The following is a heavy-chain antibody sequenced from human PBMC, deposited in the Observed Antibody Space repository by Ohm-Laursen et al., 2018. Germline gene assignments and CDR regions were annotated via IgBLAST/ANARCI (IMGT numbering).Heavy chain of an antibody. CDR2: ISPYSGNT. J-gene: IGHJ6*02. V-gene: IGHV1-18*01. Sequence: ASVKVSCKASGYTFTNYGISWVRQAPGQGLEWMGWISPYSGNTNFAQKLRGRVTMTTDTSTSTVYMELRSLRSDDTAVYYCARDLSPSLPLYYGVDVWGQGTTVTVSS. CDR1: GYTFTNYG. CDR3: ARDLSPSLPLYYGVDV. D-gene: IGHD2-2*02.